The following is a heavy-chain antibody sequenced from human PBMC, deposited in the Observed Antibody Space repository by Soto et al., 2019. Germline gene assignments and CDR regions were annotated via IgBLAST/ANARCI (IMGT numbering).Heavy chain of an antibody. CDR1: GGSISSSSYY. Sequence: PSETLSLTCTVSGGSISSSSYYWGWIRQPPGKGLEWIGNIYYSGSTYYNPSLKSRVTISVDTSKNQFSLKLSSVTAADTAVYYCARRSPATTFDHWGQGTLVTVSS. CDR2: IYYSGST. V-gene: IGHV4-39*01. J-gene: IGHJ4*02. CDR3: ARRSPATTFDH.